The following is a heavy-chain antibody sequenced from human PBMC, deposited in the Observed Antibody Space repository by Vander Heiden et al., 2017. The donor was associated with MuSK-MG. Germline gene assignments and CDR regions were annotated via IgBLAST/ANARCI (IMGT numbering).Heavy chain of an antibody. CDR1: GGSISSSSYY. D-gene: IGHD4-17*01. Sequence: QLQLQESGPGLVKPSETLSLTCTVSGGSISSSSYYWGWIRQPPGKGLEWIGSIYYSGSTYYNPSLKSRVTISVDTSKNQFSLELSSVTAADTAVYYCARQDYGDYVPVDYWGQGTLVTVSS. CDR2: IYYSGST. CDR3: ARQDYGDYVPVDY. V-gene: IGHV4-39*01. J-gene: IGHJ4*02.